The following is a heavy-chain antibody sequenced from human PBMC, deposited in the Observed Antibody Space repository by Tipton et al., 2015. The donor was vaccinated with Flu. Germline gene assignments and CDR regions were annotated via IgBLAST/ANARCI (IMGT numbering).Heavy chain of an antibody. V-gene: IGHV4-61*09. CDR3: ARRDYSNYVSDPKSWFDP. CDR1: GDSIIGSDYY. CDR2: IFRTGST. J-gene: IGHJ5*02. D-gene: IGHD4-11*01. Sequence: TLSLTCTVSGDSIIGSDYYWTWIRQSAGKGLEWIGNIFRTGSTYHNPSLKSRVTMSVDTSKNQFSLKVFSVTAADTAVYYCARRDYSNYVSDPKSWFDPWGQGILVTVSS.